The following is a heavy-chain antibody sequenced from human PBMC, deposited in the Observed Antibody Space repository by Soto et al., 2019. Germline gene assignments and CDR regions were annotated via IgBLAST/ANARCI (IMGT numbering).Heavy chain of an antibody. CDR3: AKIVTEEYSGYVLDY. J-gene: IGHJ4*02. V-gene: IGHV3-23*01. CDR1: GFTFSSYA. CDR2: ISGSGGST. D-gene: IGHD5-12*01. Sequence: EVQLLESGGGLVQPGGSLRLSCAASGFTFSSYAMSWVRQAPGKGLEWVSAISGSGGSTYYADSVKGRFTISRDNSKNTLYLQMNSLRAEDTAVYYCAKIVTEEYSGYVLDYWGQGTLVTVAS.